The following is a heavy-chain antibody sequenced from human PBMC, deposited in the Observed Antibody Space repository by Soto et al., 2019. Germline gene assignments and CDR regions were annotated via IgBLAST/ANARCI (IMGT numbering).Heavy chain of an antibody. CDR2: TIPIFGTA. Sequence: SVKVSCKASGGTFSSYAISWVRQAPGQGLEWMGGTIPIFGTANYAQKFQGRVTITADESTSTAYMELSSLRSEDTAVYYCARDPPGGRKLFDAFDIWGQGTMVTVSS. CDR1: GGTFSSYA. CDR3: ARDPPGGRKLFDAFDI. V-gene: IGHV1-69*13. J-gene: IGHJ3*02. D-gene: IGHD3-10*02.